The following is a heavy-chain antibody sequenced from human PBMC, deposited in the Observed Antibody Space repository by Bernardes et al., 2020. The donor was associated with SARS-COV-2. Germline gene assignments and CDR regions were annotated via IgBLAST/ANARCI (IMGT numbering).Heavy chain of an antibody. CDR1: GYTFTSYY. D-gene: IGHD3-10*01. Sequence: ASVKVSCKASGYTFTSYYMHWVRQAPGQGLEWMGIINPSGGSTSYAQKFQGRVTMTRDTSTSTVYMELSSLRSEETAVYFCARAMVRGVYDVSYYGMHVWGQGTAVTVSS. CDR2: INPSGGST. J-gene: IGHJ6*02. CDR3: ARAMVRGVYDVSYYGMHV. V-gene: IGHV1-46*01.